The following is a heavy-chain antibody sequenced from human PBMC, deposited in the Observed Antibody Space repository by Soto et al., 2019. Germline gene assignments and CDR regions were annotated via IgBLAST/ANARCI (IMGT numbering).Heavy chain of an antibody. D-gene: IGHD3-10*01. Sequence: EVQLLESAGGLVQPGGSLRLSCAASGFTFSSYSMSWVRQAPGKGLEWVSGFRTSGDGGTTYYADSVKGRFTISRDNSKNMLFLQMNSLRAEDTAIYYCAKKVNSGPGSQYFDYWGQGTLVTVSS. J-gene: IGHJ4*02. V-gene: IGHV3-23*01. CDR3: AKKVNSGPGSQYFDY. CDR1: GFTFSSYS. CDR2: FRTSGDGGTT.